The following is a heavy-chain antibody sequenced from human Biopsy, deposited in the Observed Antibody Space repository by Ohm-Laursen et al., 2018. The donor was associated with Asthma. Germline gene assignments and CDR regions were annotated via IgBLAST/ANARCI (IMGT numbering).Heavy chain of an antibody. D-gene: IGHD2-15*01. CDR3: ARGLLGMDV. Sequence: GSSVKVSCKASGGAFSNYAINWVRQAPGQGLEWMGRINTNTGNPTYAQGFTGRFVFSLDTSVSTAYLQISSLKADDTAVYYCARGLLGMDVWGQGTTVTVSS. V-gene: IGHV7-4-1*02. J-gene: IGHJ6*02. CDR2: INTNTGNP. CDR1: GGAFSNYA.